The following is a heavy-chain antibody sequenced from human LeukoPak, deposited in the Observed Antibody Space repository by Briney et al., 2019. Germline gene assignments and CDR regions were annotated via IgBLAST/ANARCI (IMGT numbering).Heavy chain of an antibody. CDR3: ARVREYNYGAFDY. D-gene: IGHD5-18*01. V-gene: IGHV3-21*01. Sequence: TGGSLRLSCAASGFTFSSYNMNWVRQAPGKGLEWVSSISSSSSYIYYADSVKGRFTISRDNAKNSLYLQMNSLRAEDTAVYYCARVREYNYGAFDYWGQGTLVTVSS. J-gene: IGHJ4*02. CDR2: ISSSSSYI. CDR1: GFTFSSYN.